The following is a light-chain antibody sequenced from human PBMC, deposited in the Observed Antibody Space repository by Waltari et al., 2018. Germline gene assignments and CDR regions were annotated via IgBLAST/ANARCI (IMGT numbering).Light chain of an antibody. J-gene: IGKJ1*01. CDR2: AAS. CDR3: QNHERLPAT. Sequence: EVVLTQSPGTLSLSPGERATLSCRASQSVHKYLAWYQQRPGQAPRLLIYAASTRATGVPDRFSGRGFGTDFSLTISRLEPEDFAVYFCQNHERLPATFGQGTKVEIK. V-gene: IGKV3-20*01. CDR1: QSVHKY.